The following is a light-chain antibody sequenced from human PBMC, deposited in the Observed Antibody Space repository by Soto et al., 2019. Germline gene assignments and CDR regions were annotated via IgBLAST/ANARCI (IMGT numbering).Light chain of an antibody. Sequence: QSVLSQPPSASGTPGQRVTVSCSGSSSNIGSNYVYWYQQLPSTAPKLLIYRSNQRPSGVPDRFTGSKSGTSASLAISGLRSEDEADYFCAAWDDSLSGVLFGGGTKLTVL. CDR3: AAWDDSLSGVL. CDR2: RSN. J-gene: IGLJ2*01. V-gene: IGLV1-47*01. CDR1: SSNIGSNY.